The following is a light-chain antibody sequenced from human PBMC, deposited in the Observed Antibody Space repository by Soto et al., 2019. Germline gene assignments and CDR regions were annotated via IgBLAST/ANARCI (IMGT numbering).Light chain of an antibody. CDR3: QQYKTYPLT. V-gene: IGKV1-16*02. Sequence: DIQMTQSPSSLSASVGDRVTITCRASQDISNYLAWFQLKPGKAPKSLIYGASSLQSGAPPKFSGSGSGTDFTLTISSLQPEDFATYYCQQYKTYPLTFGGGTKVEIK. J-gene: IGKJ4*01. CDR2: GAS. CDR1: QDISNY.